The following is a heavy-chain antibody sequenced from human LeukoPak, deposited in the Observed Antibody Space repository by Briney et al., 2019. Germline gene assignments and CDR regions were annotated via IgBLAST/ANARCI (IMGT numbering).Heavy chain of an antibody. CDR3: ARARWLQSPNGY. CDR1: GGSFSGYY. D-gene: IGHD5-24*01. J-gene: IGHJ4*02. CDR2: IYYSGST. V-gene: IGHV4-59*01. Sequence: PSETLSLTCAVYGGSFSGYYWSWIRQPPGKGLEWIGYIYYSGSTNYNPSLKSRVTISVDTSKNQFSLKLSSVTAADTAVYYCARARWLQSPNGYWGQGTLVTVSS.